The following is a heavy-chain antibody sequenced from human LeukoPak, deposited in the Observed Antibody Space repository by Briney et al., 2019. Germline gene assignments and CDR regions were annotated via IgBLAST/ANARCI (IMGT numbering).Heavy chain of an antibody. CDR3: ARALYNRGWYPDYFDS. V-gene: IGHV3-33*01. J-gene: IGHJ4*02. Sequence: GGSLRLSCAASGFTYNTHGMHWIRQAPGKGLEWVAFIWSNGVNKYHANSVEGRFTISRDNDKNSLYLQMSSLRAEDTAIYYCARALYNRGWYPDYFDSWGQGALVTVSS. D-gene: IGHD6-19*01. CDR1: GFTYNTHG. CDR2: IWSNGVNK.